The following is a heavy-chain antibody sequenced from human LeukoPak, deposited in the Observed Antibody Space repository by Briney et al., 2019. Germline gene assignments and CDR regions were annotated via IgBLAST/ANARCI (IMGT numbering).Heavy chain of an antibody. V-gene: IGHV4-31*03. D-gene: IGHD2-15*01. CDR3: ARVLVPAATPVYYFDS. J-gene: IGHJ4*02. CDR1: NGSISSGGFY. Sequence: SETLSLTCSVSNGSISSGGFYWSWVRQHPGTCLEWIGYIYYSGSTYYTPSLESRVTISIDTSRNQFSLKLNSMTAADTAVYYCARVLVPAATPVYYFDSWGQGTLVTVSS. CDR2: IYYSGST.